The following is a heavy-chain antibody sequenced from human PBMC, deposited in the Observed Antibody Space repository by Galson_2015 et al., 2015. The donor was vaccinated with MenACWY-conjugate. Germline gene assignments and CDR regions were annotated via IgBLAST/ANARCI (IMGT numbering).Heavy chain of an antibody. CDR2: IIGCGDST. Sequence: LLLPCAASGFTFISNAMSWVRQAPGGGLVWFSAIIGCGDSTYYADSVKGRFTISRDNSKNTLYLLVISMGAEDTAVYYCAQDRAVYYLGSGFPRFDYWGQGTLVTVSS. CDR1: GFTFISNA. J-gene: IGHJ4*02. CDR3: AQDRAVYYLGSGFPRFDY. D-gene: IGHD3-10*01. V-gene: IGHV3-23*01.